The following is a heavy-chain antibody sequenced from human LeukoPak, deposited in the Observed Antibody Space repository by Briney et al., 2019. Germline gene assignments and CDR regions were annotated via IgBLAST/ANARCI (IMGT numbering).Heavy chain of an antibody. CDR1: GFTFSSYG. V-gene: IGHV3-33*01. CDR2: IWYDGSNK. Sequence: GGSLRLSCAASGFTFSSYGMHWVRQAPGKRLEWVAVIWYDGSNKYYADSVKGRFTISRDNSKNTLYLQMNSLRAEDTAVYYCARGAGGYCSSTSCYTMAFDYWGQGTLVTVSS. J-gene: IGHJ4*02. D-gene: IGHD2-2*02. CDR3: ARGAGGYCSSTSCYTMAFDY.